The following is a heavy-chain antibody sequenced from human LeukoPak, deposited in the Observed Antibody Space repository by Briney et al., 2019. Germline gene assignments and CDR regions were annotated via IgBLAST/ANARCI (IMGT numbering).Heavy chain of an antibody. J-gene: IGHJ4*02. Sequence: PGGSLRLSCAASGFTFSSYWMNWVRQPPGKGLEGVDNKKQDGSDKYYMDSVKGRFTISRENTKNSLYLQMDRLRAEDTAVYYCARSRYDHYWGQGTLVTVPS. CDR2: KKQDGSDK. CDR1: GFTFSSYW. V-gene: IGHV3-7*01. D-gene: IGHD3-16*01. CDR3: ARSRYDHY.